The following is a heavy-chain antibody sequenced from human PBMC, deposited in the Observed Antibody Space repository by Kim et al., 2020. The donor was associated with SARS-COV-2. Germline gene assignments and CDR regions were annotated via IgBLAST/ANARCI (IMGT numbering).Heavy chain of an antibody. J-gene: IGHJ1*01. CDR3: ARDVGNGVRGVSNFQH. V-gene: IGHV1-46*01. D-gene: IGHD3-10*01. Sequence: ASVKVSCKASGYTFTSYYMHWVRQAPGQGLEWMGIINPSGGSTSYAQKFQGRVTMTRDTSTSTVYMELSSLRSEDTAVYYCARDVGNGVRGVSNFQHWGQGTLVTVSS. CDR2: INPSGGST. CDR1: GYTFTSYY.